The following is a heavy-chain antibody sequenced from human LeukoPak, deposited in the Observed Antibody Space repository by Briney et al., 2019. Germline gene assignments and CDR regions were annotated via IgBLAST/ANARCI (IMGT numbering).Heavy chain of an antibody. V-gene: IGHV3-7*01. Sequence: GGSLRLSCAASGFTFSSYWMSWVRQAPGKGREGVADIKQDGSEKYYVDSVKGRFTISRDNANNSLYLQMNSLRAEDTAVYYCARDQGVFYDYIWGSPYYFDYWGQGTLVTVSS. CDR1: GFTFSSYW. J-gene: IGHJ4*02. CDR2: IKQDGSEK. CDR3: ARDQGVFYDYIWGSPYYFDY. D-gene: IGHD3-16*01.